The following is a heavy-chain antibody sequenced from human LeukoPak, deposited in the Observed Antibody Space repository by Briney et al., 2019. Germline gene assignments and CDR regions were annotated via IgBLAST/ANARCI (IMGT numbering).Heavy chain of an antibody. CDR2: ISAYNGNT. CDR1: GYTFTSYG. Sequence: ASVKVSCKASGYTFTSYGISWVRQAPGQGLEWMGWISAYNGNTNYAQKLQGRVTMTTDTSTSTAYMELRSLRSDDTAVYYCARVTLYYDFWSCPTWDYYYYGMDVWGQGTTVTVSS. CDR3: ARVTLYYDFWSCPTWDYYYYGMDV. V-gene: IGHV1-18*01. J-gene: IGHJ6*02. D-gene: IGHD3-3*01.